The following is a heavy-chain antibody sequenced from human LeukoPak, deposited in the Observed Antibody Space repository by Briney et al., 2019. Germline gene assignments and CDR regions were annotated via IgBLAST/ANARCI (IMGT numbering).Heavy chain of an antibody. CDR3: ARDRLVDSSSLEGYWFDP. V-gene: IGHV1-46*01. CDR2: INPSGGST. CDR1: GGTFSSYA. Sequence: ASVKVSCKASGGTFSSYAISWVRQAPGQGLEWMGIINPSGGSTSYAQKFQGRVTMTRDMSTSTVYMELSSLRSEDTAVYYCARDRLVDSSSLEGYWFDPWGQGTLVTVSS. D-gene: IGHD6-13*01. J-gene: IGHJ5*02.